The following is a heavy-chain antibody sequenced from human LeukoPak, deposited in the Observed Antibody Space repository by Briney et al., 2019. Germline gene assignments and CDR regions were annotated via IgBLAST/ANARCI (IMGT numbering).Heavy chain of an antibody. Sequence: GGSLRLSCAASGFTFSSYWMSWVRQAPGKGLEWVANIKQDGSEKYYVDSVKGRFAISRDNAKNSLYLQMNSLRAEDTAVYYCAREGELGNYVSPYYFDYWGQGTLVTVSS. J-gene: IGHJ4*02. CDR2: IKQDGSEK. V-gene: IGHV3-7*01. CDR1: GFTFSSYW. D-gene: IGHD4-11*01. CDR3: AREGELGNYVSPYYFDY.